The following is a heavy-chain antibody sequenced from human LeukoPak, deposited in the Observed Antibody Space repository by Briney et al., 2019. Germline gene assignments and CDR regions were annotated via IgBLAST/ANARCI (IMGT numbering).Heavy chain of an antibody. V-gene: IGHV4-31*03. Sequence: SQTLSLTCTVSGGSISSGGYYWSWIRQHPGKGLEWIGYIYYSGSTYYNPSLKSRVTISVDTSKNQFSLKLSSVAAADTAVYYCARHPQYYYDSSGYYPRWFDPWGQGTLVTVSS. CDR2: IYYSGST. CDR1: GGSISSGGYY. J-gene: IGHJ5*02. CDR3: ARHPQYYYDSSGYYPRWFDP. D-gene: IGHD3-22*01.